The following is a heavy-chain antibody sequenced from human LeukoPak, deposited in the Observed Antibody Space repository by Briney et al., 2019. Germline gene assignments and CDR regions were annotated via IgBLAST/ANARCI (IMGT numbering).Heavy chain of an antibody. Sequence: GGSLRLSCAASGFTFSSYAMSWVRQAPGKGLEGVSVIYSGGSTYYADSVKGRFTISRDNSKNTLYLQMNSLRAEDTAVYYCARASLSGPLDYWGQGTLATVSS. CDR3: ARASLSGPLDY. J-gene: IGHJ4*02. D-gene: IGHD3-9*01. V-gene: IGHV3-53*01. CDR2: IYSGGST. CDR1: GFTFSSYA.